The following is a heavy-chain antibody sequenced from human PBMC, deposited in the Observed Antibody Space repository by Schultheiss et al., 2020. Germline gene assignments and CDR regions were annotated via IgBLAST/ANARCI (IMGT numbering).Heavy chain of an antibody. CDR3: ATNRRPVQLWTGFDY. V-gene: IGHV3-74*01. J-gene: IGHJ4*02. Sequence: GGSLRLSCEASGFPFSSYSMNWVRQGPGKGLEWVSRINSDGSSTSYADSVKGRFTISRDNAKNTLYLQMNSLRAEDTAVYYCATNRRPVQLWTGFDYWGQGTLVTVAS. D-gene: IGHD5-18*01. CDR2: INSDGSST. CDR1: GFPFSSYS.